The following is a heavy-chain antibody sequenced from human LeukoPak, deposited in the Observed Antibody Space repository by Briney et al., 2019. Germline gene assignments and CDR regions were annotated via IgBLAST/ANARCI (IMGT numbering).Heavy chain of an antibody. D-gene: IGHD3-10*01. CDR3: ARDQLGESDY. CDR2: IKQDGSEK. V-gene: IGHV3-7*01. Sequence: PGGSLRLSCAASGFTFSSYSMNWVRQAPGMGLEWVANIKQDGSEKYYVDSVKGRFTISRDNAKNSLYLQMNSLRADDTAVYYCARDQLGESDYWGQGTLVTVSS. J-gene: IGHJ4*02. CDR1: GFTFSSYS.